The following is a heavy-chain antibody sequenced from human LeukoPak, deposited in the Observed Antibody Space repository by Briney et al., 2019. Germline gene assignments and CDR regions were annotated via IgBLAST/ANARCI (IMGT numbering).Heavy chain of an antibody. V-gene: IGHV1-18*01. CDR1: GYTFTSYG. CDR3: AREYRKSTMIVVVITPLGY. J-gene: IGHJ4*02. Sequence: ASVKVSCKASGYTFTSYGISWVRQAPGQGLEWMGWISAYNGNTNYAQKFQGRVTMTRDTSISTAYMELSRLRSDDTAVYYCAREYRKSTMIVVVITPLGYWGQGTLVTVSS. D-gene: IGHD3-22*01. CDR2: ISAYNGNT.